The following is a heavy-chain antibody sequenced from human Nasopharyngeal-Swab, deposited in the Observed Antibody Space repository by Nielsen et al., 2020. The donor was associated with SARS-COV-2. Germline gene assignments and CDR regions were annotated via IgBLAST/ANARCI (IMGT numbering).Heavy chain of an antibody. J-gene: IGHJ4*02. CDR2: ISGSGGST. CDR1: GFTFSSYA. CDR3: AKDRSSGWAYLDY. Sequence: GESLKISCAASGFTFSSYAMSWVRQAPGKGLEWVSAISGSGGSTYYADSVKGRFTISRDNSKNTLYLQMNSLRAEDTAVYYCAKDRSSGWAYLDYWGQGTLVTVSS. V-gene: IGHV3-23*01. D-gene: IGHD6-19*01.